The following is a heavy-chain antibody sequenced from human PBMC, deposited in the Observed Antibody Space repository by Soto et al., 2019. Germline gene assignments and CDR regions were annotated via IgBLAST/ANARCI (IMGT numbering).Heavy chain of an antibody. Sequence: GGSLRLSCAASGFTFSSYSMNWVRQAPGKGLEWVSSISSSSSYIYYADSVKGRFTISRDNAKNSLYLQMNSLRAEDTAVYYCASSLRFLVGVLIGYWGHGTLVTVSS. CDR2: ISSSSSYI. CDR1: GFTFSSYS. CDR3: ASSLRFLVGVLIGY. J-gene: IGHJ4*01. V-gene: IGHV3-21*01. D-gene: IGHD3-3*01.